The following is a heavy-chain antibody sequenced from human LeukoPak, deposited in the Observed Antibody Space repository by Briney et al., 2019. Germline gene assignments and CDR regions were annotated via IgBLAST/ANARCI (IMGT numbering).Heavy chain of an antibody. D-gene: IGHD5/OR15-5a*01. J-gene: IGHJ4*01. V-gene: IGHV1-3*01. Sequence: ASVKVSCKASGYTFTNYAIHWVRQAPGQGLEWMGWINAGNGNTKYSQEFQARVTITRDTSANIAYMELSSLGSVDTAVYYCARVISDCANFNCFKGYFDYWGQGTPVTVSS. CDR3: ARVISDCANFNCFKGYFDY. CDR1: GYTFTNYA. CDR2: INAGNGNT.